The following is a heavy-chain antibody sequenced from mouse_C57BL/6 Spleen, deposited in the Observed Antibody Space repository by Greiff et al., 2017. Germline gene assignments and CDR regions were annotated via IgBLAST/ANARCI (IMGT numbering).Heavy chain of an antibody. CDR3: ARGGEEGDTGFAY. Sequence: QVQLKQPGAELVMPGASVKLSCKASGYTFTSYWMHWVKQRPGQGLEWIGVIDPSDSYTNYNQKFKGKSTLTVDKSSSTAYMQLSGLTSEDSAVYYCARGGEEGDTGFAYWGKGTLVTVYA. J-gene: IGHJ3*01. CDR1: GYTFTSYW. V-gene: IGHV1-69*01. CDR2: IDPSDSYT. D-gene: IGHD2-13*01.